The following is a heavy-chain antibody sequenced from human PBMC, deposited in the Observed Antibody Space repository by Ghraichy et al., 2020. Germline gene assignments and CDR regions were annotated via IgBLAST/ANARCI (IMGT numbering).Heavy chain of an antibody. CDR1: GFTFSRYS. Sequence: GGSLRLSCAASGFTFSRYSMNWVRQAPGKGLEWIAHIRGDSSSEYYVDSVKGRFTITKDSGKDSLYLQMNSLRDDDTGVYYCARDNLWGSDLWGQGTLVTVSS. CDR2: IRGDSSSE. CDR3: ARDNLWGSDL. D-gene: IGHD7-27*01. V-gene: IGHV3-48*02. J-gene: IGHJ5*02.